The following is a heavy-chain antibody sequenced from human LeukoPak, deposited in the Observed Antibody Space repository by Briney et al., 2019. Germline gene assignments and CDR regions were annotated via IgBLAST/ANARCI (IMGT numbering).Heavy chain of an antibody. CDR3: ARDIFGSSSYFDY. CDR1: GFTFSSYS. CDR2: ISSSSSYI. Sequence: GGSLRLSCAASGFTFSSYSMNWVRQAPGKGLEWVSSISSSSSYIYYADSVKGRFTISRDNAKNSLYLQMNSLRAEDTAVYYCARDIFGSSSYFDYWGQGTLVTVSS. J-gene: IGHJ4*02. V-gene: IGHV3-21*01. D-gene: IGHD6-6*01.